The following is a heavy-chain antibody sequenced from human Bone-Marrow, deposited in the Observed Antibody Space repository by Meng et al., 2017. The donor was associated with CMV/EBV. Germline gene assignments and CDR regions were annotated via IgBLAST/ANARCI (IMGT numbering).Heavy chain of an antibody. CDR3: AKMGGSGSYNNWFDP. CDR2: TNSGGSST. CDR1: GFTVSDHA. V-gene: IGHV3-23*03. J-gene: IGHJ5*02. D-gene: IGHD3-10*01. Sequence: GFTVSDHAMSWVGREPGKGLEWVSVTNSGGSSTYYADSVKGRFTISRDSSKNTLYLEMNSLRAEDTAVYYCAKMGGSGSYNNWFDPWGQGTLVTVSS.